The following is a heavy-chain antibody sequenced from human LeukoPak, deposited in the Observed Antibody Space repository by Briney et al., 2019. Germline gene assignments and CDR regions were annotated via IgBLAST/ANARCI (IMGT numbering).Heavy chain of an antibody. V-gene: IGHV4-31*03. CDR3: ARELIAAAGSDAFDI. D-gene: IGHD6-13*01. Sequence: SETLSLTCTVSGGSISSGGYYWSWIRQHPGKGLEWIGYIYYSGSTYYNPSLKSRVTTSVDTSKNQFSLKLSSVTAADTAVYYCARELIAAAGSDAFDIWGQGTMVTVSS. CDR2: IYYSGST. CDR1: GGSISSGGYY. J-gene: IGHJ3*02.